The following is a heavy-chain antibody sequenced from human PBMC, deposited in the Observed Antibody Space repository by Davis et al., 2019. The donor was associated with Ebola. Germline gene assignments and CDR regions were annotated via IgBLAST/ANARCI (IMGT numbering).Heavy chain of an antibody. D-gene: IGHD3-22*01. CDR2: LSGGSGTT. CDR1: GFTFSTYA. Sequence: GESLKISCAASGFTFSTYAMLWVRQAPGKGLEWVSALSGGSGTTHYADSVKGRFTISRDNSKNMLYLQMNSLRPEDPAVYYCAKPSSFSSGYFDAFDKWGHGTLVTVSS. V-gene: IGHV3-23*01. J-gene: IGHJ3*02. CDR3: AKPSSFSSGYFDAFDK.